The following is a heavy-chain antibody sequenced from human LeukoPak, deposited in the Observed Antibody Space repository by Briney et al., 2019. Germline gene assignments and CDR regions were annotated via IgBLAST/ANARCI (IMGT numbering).Heavy chain of an antibody. CDR2: IYTSGST. V-gene: IGHV4-61*02. J-gene: IGHJ3*02. Sequence: SQTLSLTCTVSGGSISSGSYYWSWIPQPAGKGLEWIGRIYTSGSTNCNPSLKSRVTISVDPSKNQFSLKLSSVAAADTAVYYCARDGWNEMPDAFDIWGQGAMVTVSS. CDR1: GGSISSGSYY. CDR3: ARDGWNEMPDAFDI. D-gene: IGHD1-1*01.